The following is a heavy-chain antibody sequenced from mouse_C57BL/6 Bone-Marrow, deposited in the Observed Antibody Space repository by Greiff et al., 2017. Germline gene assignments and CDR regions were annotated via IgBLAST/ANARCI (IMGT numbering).Heavy chain of an antibody. D-gene: IGHD4-1*01. J-gene: IGHJ1*03. Sequence: QVQLQQSGAELVKPGASVKISCKASGYAFSSYWMNWVKQRPGKGLEWIGQIYPGDGDTNYNGKFKGKATLTADNSSSTAYMQLSGLTSEDSAVYFCARRGLGREDVWGTGTTLIVSS. CDR3: ARRGLGREDV. CDR1: GYAFSSYW. V-gene: IGHV1-80*01. CDR2: IYPGDGDT.